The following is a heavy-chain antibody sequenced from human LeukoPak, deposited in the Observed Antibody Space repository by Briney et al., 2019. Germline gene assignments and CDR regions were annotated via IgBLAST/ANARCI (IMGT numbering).Heavy chain of an antibody. CDR1: GYTFTTYG. Sequence: ASVKVSCKASGYTFTTYGLSWVRQAPGQGLEWLGWISTYDDNIKYAQSLQGRLTLTIDTSTSTAYMELRSLTSDDTAVYYCARANSYGYKSLDLWGRGTLVTVSS. V-gene: IGHV1-18*01. D-gene: IGHD5-18*01. CDR3: ARANSYGYKSLDL. J-gene: IGHJ2*01. CDR2: ISTYDDNI.